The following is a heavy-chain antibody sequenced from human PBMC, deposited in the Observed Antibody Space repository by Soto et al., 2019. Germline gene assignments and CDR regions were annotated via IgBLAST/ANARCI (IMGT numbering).Heavy chain of an antibody. CDR3: AKLKGRAALVVTSFDY. J-gene: IGHJ4*02. D-gene: IGHD3-22*01. V-gene: IGHV3-23*01. Sequence: EVQLLESGGGLVQPGGSLRLSCAASGFTFSSYAMSWVRQAPGKGLEWVSAISGSGGSTYYADSVKGRFTISRDNSKNTLYLQMNSLRAEDTAVYYCAKLKGRAALVVTSFDYWGQGTLVTVSS. CDR2: ISGSGGST. CDR1: GFTFSSYA.